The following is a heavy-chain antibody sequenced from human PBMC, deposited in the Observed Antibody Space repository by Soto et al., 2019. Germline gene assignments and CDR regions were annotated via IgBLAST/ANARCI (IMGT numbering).Heavy chain of an antibody. CDR2: INHSGST. D-gene: IGHD3-3*01. CDR1: GGSFSGYY. J-gene: IGHJ6*02. Sequence: SETLSLTCAVYGGSFSGYYWSWIRQPPGKGLEWIGEINHSGSTNYNPSLKSRVIISVGTSKNQFSLKLSSVTAADTAVYYCARANDFWSGCYWGDYYYYYGMDVWGQGTTVTVSS. V-gene: IGHV4-34*01. CDR3: ARANDFWSGCYWGDYYYYYGMDV.